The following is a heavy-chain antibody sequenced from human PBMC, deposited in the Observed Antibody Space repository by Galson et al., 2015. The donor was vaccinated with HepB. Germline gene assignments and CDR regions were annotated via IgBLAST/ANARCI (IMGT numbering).Heavy chain of an antibody. Sequence: SETLSLTCTVSGGSIISSTNHWGWIRQPPGKGLEWIGRVYHSGDTYYNPSLKSRVTISVDRSKNEFSLKLKSVTTADTAVYYCARPRYCSSATCSAAFDSWGQGTLVTVSS. CDR1: GGSIISSTNH. CDR2: VYHSGDT. D-gene: IGHD2-2*01. V-gene: IGHV4-39*01. CDR3: ARPRYCSSATCSAAFDS. J-gene: IGHJ4*02.